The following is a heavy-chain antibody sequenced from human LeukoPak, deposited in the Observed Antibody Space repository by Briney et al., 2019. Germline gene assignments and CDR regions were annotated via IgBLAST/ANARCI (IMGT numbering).Heavy chain of an antibody. CDR2: ISSSSSYI. D-gene: IGHD3-3*01. CDR3: ARGDFWSGRNDY. V-gene: IGHV3-21*01. CDR1: GFTFSSYS. J-gene: IGHJ4*02. Sequence: GGSLRLSCAASGFTFSSYSMTWVRQAPGKGLEWVSSISSSSSYIYYADSVKGRFTISRDNAKNSLYLQMNSLRAEDTAVYYCARGDFWSGRNDYWGQGTLVTVSS.